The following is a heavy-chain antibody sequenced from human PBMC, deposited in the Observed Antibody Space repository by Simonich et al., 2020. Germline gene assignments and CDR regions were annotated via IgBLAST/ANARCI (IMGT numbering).Heavy chain of an antibody. CDR1: GGSFSGYY. J-gene: IGHJ6*02. V-gene: IGHV4-34*01. Sequence: QVQLQQWGAGLLKPSETLSLTCAVYGGSFSGYYWSWIRQPPGKGLVWIGEINHSGSTNYNPSLKSRVNISVDTSKNQFSLKLSAVTAADTAVYYCARHRLVDGTTGTTGVDYYYGMDVWGQGTTVTVSS. CDR2: INHSGST. CDR3: ARHRLVDGTTGTTGVDYYYGMDV. D-gene: IGHD1-1*01.